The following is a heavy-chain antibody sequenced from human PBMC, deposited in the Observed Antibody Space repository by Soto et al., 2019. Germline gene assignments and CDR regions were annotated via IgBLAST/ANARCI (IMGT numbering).Heavy chain of an antibody. CDR2: IWYDASKQ. CDR1: GFSFRVYG. V-gene: IGHV3-33*01. J-gene: IGHJ4*02. CDR3: ARETSYYFDY. Sequence: GGSLRLSCETSGFSFRVYGMHWVRQAPGKGLEWVAVIWYDASKQFYAASLEGRFTISRDNSKNTLYLQMNSLRAEDTAVYYCARETSYYFDYWGQGTLVTVSS.